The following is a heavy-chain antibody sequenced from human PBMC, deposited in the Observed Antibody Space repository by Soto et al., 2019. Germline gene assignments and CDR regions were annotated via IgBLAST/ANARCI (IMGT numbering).Heavy chain of an antibody. Sequence: EVQLLESGGGLVQPGGSLRLSCAASGFIFSSYAMSWFRQAPGKGLEWVSAMSGSGDNAYYADSVKGRFTIARGNSKNLLTLQMKSLRAEDTAIYYCARFFAAGTRGYLDSWGQGTLVTVSS. D-gene: IGHD3-3*01. CDR2: MSGSGDNA. CDR3: ARFFAAGTRGYLDS. CDR1: GFIFSSYA. V-gene: IGHV3-23*01. J-gene: IGHJ4*02.